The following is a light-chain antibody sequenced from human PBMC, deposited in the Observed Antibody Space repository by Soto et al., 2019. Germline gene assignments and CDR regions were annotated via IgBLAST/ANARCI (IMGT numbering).Light chain of an antibody. CDR2: AAS. J-gene: IGKJ2*01. CDR1: QTVSSSY. V-gene: IGKV3-20*01. Sequence: EIVLTQSPGTLSLSPGERATLSCRASQTVSSSYLAWYQQKPGQAPRLLIYAASSRATGIPDRFSGSGSGTDFTLTISRLEPEDFAVYYCQQCGRFLDTFGQGTKLEIK. CDR3: QQCGRFLDT.